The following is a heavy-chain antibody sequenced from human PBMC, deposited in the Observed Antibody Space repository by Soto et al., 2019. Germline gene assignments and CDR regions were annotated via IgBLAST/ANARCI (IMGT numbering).Heavy chain of an antibody. D-gene: IGHD2-15*01. CDR2: INPYNGKT. J-gene: IGHJ4*02. V-gene: IGHV1-18*01. Sequence: QVQLEQSGAEVKKSGASVKVSCKASGYIFSTHGINWVRQAPGQGLEWMGWINPYNGKTNYAQKFQVRVTMTTETSRKTANMALRTLRSDDTAVYYCARVRIVVVVGGTPADYWGQGTLVTVSS. CDR1: GYIFSTHG. CDR3: ARVRIVVVVGGTPADY.